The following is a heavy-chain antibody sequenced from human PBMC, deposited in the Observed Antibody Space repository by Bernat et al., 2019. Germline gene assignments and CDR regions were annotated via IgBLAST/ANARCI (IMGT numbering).Heavy chain of an antibody. CDR2: ISYDGSNK. CDR1: GFTFSSYG. Sequence: QVQLVESGGGVVQPGRSLRLSCAASGFTFSSYGMHWVRQAPGKGLEWVVVISYDGSNKYYADSVKGRFTISRDNSKNTLYLQMNSLRAEDTAVYYCAKNLRRIAAAGTVGDYWGQGTLVTVSS. V-gene: IGHV3-30*18. D-gene: IGHD6-13*01. J-gene: IGHJ4*02. CDR3: AKNLRRIAAAGTVGDY.